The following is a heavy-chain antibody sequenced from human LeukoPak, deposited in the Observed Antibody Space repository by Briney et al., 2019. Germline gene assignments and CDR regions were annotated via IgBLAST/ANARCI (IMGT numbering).Heavy chain of an antibody. J-gene: IGHJ4*02. D-gene: IGHD2-2*01. CDR2: IRYDGSNK. V-gene: IGHV3-30*02. CDR3: AKGVVPAAIPFDY. Sequence: GGSLRLSCAASGFISTSYGMHWVRRAPGKGLEWVAFIRYDGSNKYYADSVKGRFTISRDNSKNTLYLLMNSLRAEDTAVYYCAKGVVPAAIPFDYWGQGTLVTVSS. CDR1: GFISTSYG.